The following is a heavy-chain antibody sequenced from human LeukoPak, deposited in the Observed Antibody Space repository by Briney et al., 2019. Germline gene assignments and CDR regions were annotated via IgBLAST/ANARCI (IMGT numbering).Heavy chain of an antibody. CDR3: ARFYYGDFTFDY. Sequence: SETLSLTCTVSAYSISSGYYWGWIRQPPGKGLEWIGSIYHSGSTYYNPSLKSRVTISVDTSKNQFSLNLNSVTAVDTAVYYCARFYYGDFTFDYWGQGTLVTVSS. J-gene: IGHJ4*02. D-gene: IGHD4-17*01. V-gene: IGHV4-38-2*02. CDR2: IYHSGST. CDR1: AYSISSGYY.